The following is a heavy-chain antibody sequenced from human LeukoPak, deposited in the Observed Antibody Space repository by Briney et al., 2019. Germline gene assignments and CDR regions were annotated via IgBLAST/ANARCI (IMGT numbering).Heavy chain of an antibody. Sequence: SETLSLTCTVSGGSISSGGYYWSWIRQPPGKGLEWIGHIYHSGSTYYKPSLKSRVTISVDRSKNQFSLKLSSVTAADTAVYYCARAHSRRLEWLSSRGAFDIWGQGTMVTVSS. CDR3: ARAHSRRLEWLSSRGAFDI. D-gene: IGHD3-3*01. J-gene: IGHJ3*02. CDR2: IYHSGST. V-gene: IGHV4-30-2*01. CDR1: GGSISSGGYY.